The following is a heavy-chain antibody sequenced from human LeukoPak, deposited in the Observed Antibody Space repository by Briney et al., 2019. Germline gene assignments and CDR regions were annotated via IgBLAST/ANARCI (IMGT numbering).Heavy chain of an antibody. CDR1: GFTFSIYG. CDR3: AELGITMIGGV. J-gene: IGHJ6*04. Sequence: GGSLRLSCAASGFTFSIYGMSWVRQTPGKGLEWVSAISGSGGSTYYADSVKGRFTISRDNAKNSLYLQMNSLRAEDTAVYYCAELGITMIGGVWGKGTTVTISS. D-gene: IGHD3-10*02. V-gene: IGHV3-23*01. CDR2: ISGSGGST.